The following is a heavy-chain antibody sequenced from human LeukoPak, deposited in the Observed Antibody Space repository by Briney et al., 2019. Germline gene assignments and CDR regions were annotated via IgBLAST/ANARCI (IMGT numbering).Heavy chain of an antibody. D-gene: IGHD5-12*01. CDR1: GFTFSSYG. Sequence: PGGSLRLSCAASGFTFSSYGMHWVRQAPGKGLEWVAVIWYDGSNKYYADSAKGRFTISRDNSKNTLYLQMNSLRAEDTAVYYCARDRGRYSGYGLNYWGQGTLVTVSS. CDR3: ARDRGRYSGYGLNY. CDR2: IWYDGSNK. J-gene: IGHJ4*02. V-gene: IGHV3-33*01.